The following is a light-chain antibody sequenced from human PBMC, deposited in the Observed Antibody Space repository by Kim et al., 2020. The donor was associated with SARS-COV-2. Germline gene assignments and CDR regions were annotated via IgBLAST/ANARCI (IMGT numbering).Light chain of an antibody. CDR1: QSVRSN. J-gene: IGKJ2*03. CDR2: GAA. Sequence: SVSLGDSATLSCRASQSVRSNLAWYQQKPGQAPRLLIYGAATRATGIPARFSGSGSGTEFSVTISSLQSEDFAVYYCQQYANWPYGFGQGTKLEI. CDR3: QQYANWPYG. V-gene: IGKV3-15*01.